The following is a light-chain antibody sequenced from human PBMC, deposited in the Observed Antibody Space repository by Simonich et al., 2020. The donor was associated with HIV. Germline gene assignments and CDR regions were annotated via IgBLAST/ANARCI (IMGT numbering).Light chain of an antibody. CDR1: SANIWAGYD. Sequence: QSVLTQPPSVSGAPGQRVTISCPGSSANIWAGYDVHWYQQLPGTAPKLLIYGNSNRPSGVPDRFSGSRSGTSASLAITGLQAEDEADYYCQSYDSSLSGVVFGGGTKLTVL. CDR3: QSYDSSLSGVV. CDR2: GNS. V-gene: IGLV1-40*01. J-gene: IGLJ2*01.